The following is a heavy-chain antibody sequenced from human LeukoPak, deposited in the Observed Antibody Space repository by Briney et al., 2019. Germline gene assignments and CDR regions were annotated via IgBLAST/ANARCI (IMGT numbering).Heavy chain of an antibody. D-gene: IGHD6-19*01. CDR3: ARELRGAVAGTGFDY. J-gene: IGHJ4*02. CDR2: INPSSGST. V-gene: IGHV1-46*01. CDR1: GYTFTGYY. Sequence: ASVKVSCKASGYTFTGYYMHWVRQAPGQGLEWMGWINPSSGSTSYAQKFQGRVTMTRDMSTSTVYMELSSLRSEDTAVYYCARELRGAVAGTGFDYWGQGTLVTVSS.